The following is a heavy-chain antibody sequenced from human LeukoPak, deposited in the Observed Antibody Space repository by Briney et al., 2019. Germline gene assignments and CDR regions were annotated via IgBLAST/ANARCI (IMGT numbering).Heavy chain of an antibody. J-gene: IGHJ4*02. Sequence: SETLSLTCTVSGGSISSDYWSWVRQPPGKGLEGSGYMYYSASTNYNPSLESRDTISIDTSKNQFSLKLSFATAADTAVYDRARVIPAARFDLWGQGTLVTVSS. CDR2: MYYSAST. V-gene: IGHV4-59*01. D-gene: IGHD6-13*01. CDR3: ARVIPAARFDL. CDR1: GGSISSDY.